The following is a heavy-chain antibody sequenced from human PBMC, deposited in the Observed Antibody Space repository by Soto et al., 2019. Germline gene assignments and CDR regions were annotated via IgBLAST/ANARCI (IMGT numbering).Heavy chain of an antibody. CDR1: GGTFSSYA. V-gene: IGHV1-69*06. CDR3: ARGPTAMVADYFDY. CDR2: IIPIFGTA. Sequence: QVQLVQSGAEVKKPGSSVKVSCKASGGTFSSYAISWVRQAPGQGLEWMGGIIPIFGTANYAQKFQGRVTITAEKSTSADYMELSSLRSEDTAVYYCARGPTAMVADYFDYWGQGTLVTVSS. J-gene: IGHJ4*02. D-gene: IGHD5-18*01.